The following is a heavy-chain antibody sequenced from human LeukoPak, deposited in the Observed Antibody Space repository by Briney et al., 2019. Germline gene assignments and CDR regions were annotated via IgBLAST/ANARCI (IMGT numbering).Heavy chain of an antibody. Sequence: SETLSLTCAIYGGSYSGYYWTWIRQPPGKGLQWIGAIHHGGNTNYNPSSKSRVTISVGTSKNQFSLKLSSVTAADTAVYYCARGRSVVRGDYWGQGTLVTVSS. D-gene: IGHD3-10*01. CDR1: GGSYSGYY. CDR2: IHHGGNT. CDR3: ARGRSVVRGDY. V-gene: IGHV4-34*01. J-gene: IGHJ4*02.